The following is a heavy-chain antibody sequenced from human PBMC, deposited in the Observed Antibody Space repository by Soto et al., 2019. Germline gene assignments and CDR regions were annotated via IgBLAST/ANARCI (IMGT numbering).Heavy chain of an antibody. CDR3: ASWVYPRNY. J-gene: IGHJ4*02. Sequence: EVQLVESGGGLVQPGGSLRLSCVTSGFTFSASWMNWVRQAPGKGLEWVANLNPDGSEIKYVDSVKGRFTISRDNARNSVYLQINSLRTEDTAVYYCASWVYPRNYWGQGTLVTVSS. V-gene: IGHV3-7*01. CDR2: LNPDGSEI. CDR1: GFTFSASW. D-gene: IGHD3-16*01.